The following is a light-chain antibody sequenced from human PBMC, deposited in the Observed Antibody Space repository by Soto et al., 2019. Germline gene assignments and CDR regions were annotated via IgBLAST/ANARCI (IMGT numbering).Light chain of an antibody. J-gene: IGKJ2*01. CDR1: QDISRF. Sequence: DVQMTQSPSAMSASVGDRVTIACRASQDISRFVAWFQHKPGRAPERLIYETSNLQPGVPSRFSGSGFGTEFTLAISGLQPEDFATYYCLQHNTSPYTFGQGTKLEIK. V-gene: IGKV1-17*03. CDR3: LQHNTSPYT. CDR2: ETS.